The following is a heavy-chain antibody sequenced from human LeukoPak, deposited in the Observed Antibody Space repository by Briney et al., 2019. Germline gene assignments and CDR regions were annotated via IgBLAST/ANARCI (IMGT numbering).Heavy chain of an antibody. J-gene: IGHJ4*02. CDR3: ARGGTGYSYGLVDY. V-gene: IGHV3-23*01. CDR2: ISGSGGST. D-gene: IGHD5-18*01. CDR1: GFTFSSYA. Sequence: GGSLRLSCAASGFTFSSYAVSWVRQAPGKGLEWVSAISGSGGSTYYADSVKGRFTISRDNSKNTLYLQMNSLRAEDTAVYYCARGGTGYSYGLVDYWGQGTLVTVSS.